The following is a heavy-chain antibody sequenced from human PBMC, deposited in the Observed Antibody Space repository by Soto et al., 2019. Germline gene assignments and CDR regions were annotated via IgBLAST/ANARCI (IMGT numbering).Heavy chain of an antibody. J-gene: IGHJ3*02. Sequence: GESLKISCKGSGYSFTSYWIGWVRQMPGKGLEWMGIIYPGDSDTRYSPSFQGQVTISADKSVSTAYLQWSSLKASDTAMYYCASPHGYDSSGSRSHDAFDIWGQGTMVTVSS. V-gene: IGHV5-51*01. CDR3: ASPHGYDSSGSRSHDAFDI. CDR2: IYPGDSDT. D-gene: IGHD3-22*01. CDR1: GYSFTSYW.